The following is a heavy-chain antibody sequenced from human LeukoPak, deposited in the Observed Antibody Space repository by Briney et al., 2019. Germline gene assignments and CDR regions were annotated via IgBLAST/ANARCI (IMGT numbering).Heavy chain of an antibody. CDR3: ARDYYDSSGYYPFDY. CDR2: IYSGGNT. V-gene: IGHV3-53*01. Sequence: PGGSLRLSCTVSGFPVSINSMSWVRQAPGKGLEWVSSIYSGGNTHYSDSVKGRFTISRDNAKNSLYLQMNSLRAEDTAVYYCARDYYDSSGYYPFDYWGQGTLVTVSS. D-gene: IGHD3-22*01. J-gene: IGHJ4*02. CDR1: GFPVSINS.